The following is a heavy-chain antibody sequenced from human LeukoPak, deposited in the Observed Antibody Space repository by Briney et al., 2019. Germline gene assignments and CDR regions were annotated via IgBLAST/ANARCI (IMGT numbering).Heavy chain of an antibody. CDR2: IYYSGST. Sequence: ASETLSLTCTVSGGSISSYYWSWIRQPPGKGLEWIGYIYYSGSTNYNPSLKSRVTISVDTSKNQFSLKLSSVTAADTAVYYCARGEGVTRYYYYYYYMDVWGKGTTVTVSS. J-gene: IGHJ6*03. CDR1: GGSISSYY. V-gene: IGHV4-59*01. D-gene: IGHD4-23*01. CDR3: ARGEGVTRYYYYYYYMDV.